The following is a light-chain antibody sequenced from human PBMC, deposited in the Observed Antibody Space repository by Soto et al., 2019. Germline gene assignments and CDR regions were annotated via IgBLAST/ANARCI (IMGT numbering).Light chain of an antibody. CDR3: QQYNSYPWT. CDR1: QSISSW. CDR2: KAS. Sequence: IQMTHSPSTLSASVGDRVPITCRASQSISSWLAWYQQKPGKAPKLLIYKASSLESGVPSRFSGSGSGTEFTLTISSLQPDDFATYYCQQYNSYPWTFGQGTKVDIK. J-gene: IGKJ1*01. V-gene: IGKV1-5*03.